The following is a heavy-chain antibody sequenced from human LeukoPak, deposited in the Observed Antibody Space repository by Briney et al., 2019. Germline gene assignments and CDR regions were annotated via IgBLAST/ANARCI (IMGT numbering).Heavy chain of an antibody. V-gene: IGHV3-21*01. J-gene: IGHJ4*02. Sequence: GGSLRLSCAASGFTFSSYSMNWVRQAPGKGLEWVSSISSSSSYIYYADSVKGRFTISRDNAKNSLYLQMNSLRAEDTAVYYCARKYGSGSYSFDYWGQGTLVTVSS. CDR2: ISSSSSYI. D-gene: IGHD3-10*01. CDR3: ARKYGSGSYSFDY. CDR1: GFTFSSYS.